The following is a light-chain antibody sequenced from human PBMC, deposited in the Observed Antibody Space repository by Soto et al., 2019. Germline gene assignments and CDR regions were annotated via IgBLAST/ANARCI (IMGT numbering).Light chain of an antibody. CDR1: SSDIGGYNY. V-gene: IGLV2-8*01. J-gene: IGLJ1*01. CDR3: YSNADTKNFV. CDR2: EVT. Sequence: QSALSQPPSASGSLGQSVTISCTGTSSDIGGYNYVSWYQQYPGRAPKVIIYEVTKRPSGVPDRFSGTKSGNTAFLTVSGLQAEDEADYYCYSNADTKNFVFGTGTKLTVL.